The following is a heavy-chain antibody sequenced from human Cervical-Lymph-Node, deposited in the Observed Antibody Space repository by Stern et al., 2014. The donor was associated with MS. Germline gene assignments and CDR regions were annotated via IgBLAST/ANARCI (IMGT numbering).Heavy chain of an antibody. J-gene: IGHJ6*02. V-gene: IGHV5-51*03. CDR1: GYSFTSYW. CDR2: IYPGDSDT. D-gene: IGHD6-6*01. CDR3: ARRGSSTTYYYYGMDV. Sequence: EVQLVESGAEVKKPGESLKISCKGSGYSFTSYWIAWVRQMPGKGLEWMGIIYPGDSDTRYGPSFQGQRPISTDKSTSTAHLQGSSLKASDTAMYYCARRGSSTTYYYYGMDVWGQGTTVTVSS.